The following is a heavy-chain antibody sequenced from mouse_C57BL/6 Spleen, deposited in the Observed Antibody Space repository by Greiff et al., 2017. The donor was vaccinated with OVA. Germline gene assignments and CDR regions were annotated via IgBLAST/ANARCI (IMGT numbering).Heavy chain of an antibody. J-gene: IGHJ4*01. D-gene: IGHD1-1*01. CDR3: AKNHYGSSYAMDY. V-gene: IGHV2-5*01. CDR1: GFSLTSYG. Sequence: QVQLKQSGPGLVQPSQSLSITCTASGFSLTSYGVHWVRQSPGKGLEWLGVIWRGGSTDYNAAFMSRLSITKDNSKSQVFFKMNSLQADDTAIYYCAKNHYGSSYAMDYWGQGTSVTVSA. CDR2: IWRGGST.